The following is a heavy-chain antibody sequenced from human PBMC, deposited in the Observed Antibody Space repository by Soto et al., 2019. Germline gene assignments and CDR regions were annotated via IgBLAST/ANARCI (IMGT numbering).Heavy chain of an antibody. J-gene: IGHJ4*02. D-gene: IGHD6-19*01. CDR3: AKAGCSSGWSPSSFDY. Sequence: EVQLLEPGGGLVQPGRSLRLSCAASGFTFSSYAMNWVRQAPGKGLEWVSAMSGTGGSTYYADSVKSRFTISRDNSENTRYLQMNSPRVEDTAVFYCAKAGCSSGWSPSSFDYWGQGTLVTVSS. CDR2: MSGTGGST. V-gene: IGHV3-23*01. CDR1: GFTFSSYA.